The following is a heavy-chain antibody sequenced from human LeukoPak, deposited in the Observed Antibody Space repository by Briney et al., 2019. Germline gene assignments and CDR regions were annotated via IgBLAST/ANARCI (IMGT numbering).Heavy chain of an antibody. CDR1: GYSISSGYY. CDR2: IYHSGST. J-gene: IGHJ6*03. Sequence: PSETLSLTCAVSGYSISSGYYWGWIRQPPGKGLEWIGSIYHSGSTYYNPSLKSRVTISLDTSKNQFSLKLRSVTAADTAVYYCSISMRFSDNYMDVWGKGTTVTVSS. CDR3: SISMRFSDNYMDV. D-gene: IGHD2-15*01. V-gene: IGHV4-38-2*01.